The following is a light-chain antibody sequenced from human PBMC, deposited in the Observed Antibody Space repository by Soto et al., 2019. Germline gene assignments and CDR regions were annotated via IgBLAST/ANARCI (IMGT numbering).Light chain of an antibody. CDR1: SSDVGAYNF. CDR3: SSYTTSNTLV. CDR2: DVT. J-gene: IGLJ2*01. Sequence: QSALTQPASVSGSPVQSITISCTGTSSDVGAYNFVSWYQQHPGKAPKLMIYDVTNRPSGVSSRFSGSKSGNTASLAISGLQAEDEADYYCSSYTTSNTLVFGGGTKLTVL. V-gene: IGLV2-14*03.